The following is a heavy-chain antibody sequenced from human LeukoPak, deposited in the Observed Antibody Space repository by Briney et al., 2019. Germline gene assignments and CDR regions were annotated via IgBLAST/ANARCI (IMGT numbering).Heavy chain of an antibody. J-gene: IGHJ6*03. CDR1: GYTFTGYY. D-gene: IGHD2-15*01. CDR3: ATVNRIRYCSGGSCYYYYYMDV. Sequence: ASVKVSCKASGYTFTGYYMNWVRQAPGKGLEWMGGFDPEDGETIYAQKFQGRVTMTEDTSTDTAYMELSSLRSEDTAVYYCATVNRIRYCSGGSCYYYYYMDVWGKGTTVTISS. V-gene: IGHV1-24*01. CDR2: FDPEDGET.